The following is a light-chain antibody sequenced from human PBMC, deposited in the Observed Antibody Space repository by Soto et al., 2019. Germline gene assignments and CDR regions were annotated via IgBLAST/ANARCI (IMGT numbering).Light chain of an antibody. CDR3: QQYGNSPQIT. J-gene: IGKJ5*01. CDR2: GAS. CDR1: QSVSSY. V-gene: IGKV3-20*01. Sequence: EIVLTQSPATLSLSPGERATLSCRASQSVSSYLAWYQQKPGQAPRLLIYGASTRATGIPARFSGSGSGTDFTLTISRLEPEDFAVYFCQQYGNSPQITFGQGTRLEIK.